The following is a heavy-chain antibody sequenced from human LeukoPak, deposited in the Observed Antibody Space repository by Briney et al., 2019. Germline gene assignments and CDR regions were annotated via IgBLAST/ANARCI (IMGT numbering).Heavy chain of an antibody. CDR2: INHSGST. D-gene: IGHD1-7*01. V-gene: IGHV4-39*07. CDR1: GGSISRSSSYY. J-gene: IGHJ6*02. Sequence: PSQTLSLTCTVSGGSISRSSSYYWGWIRQPPGKGLEWIGEINHSGSTNYNPSLKSRVTISVDTSKNQFSLKLSSVTAADTAVYYCARGLTGTNDYYGMDVWGQGTTVTVSS. CDR3: ARGLTGTNDYYGMDV.